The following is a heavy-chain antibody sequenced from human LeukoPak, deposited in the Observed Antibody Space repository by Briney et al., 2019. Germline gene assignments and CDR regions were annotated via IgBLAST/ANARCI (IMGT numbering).Heavy chain of an antibody. Sequence: GGSLRLSCAASRFPFSSYGMHWVRQAPGKGLEWVAVISYDGSNKYYADSVKGRFTISRDNSKNTLYLQMNSLRAEDTAVYYCARGGYHAYYLDYWGQGSLVTVSS. CDR2: ISYDGSNK. CDR1: RFPFSSYG. V-gene: IGHV3-33*05. J-gene: IGHJ4*02. D-gene: IGHD5-18*01. CDR3: ARGGYHAYYLDY.